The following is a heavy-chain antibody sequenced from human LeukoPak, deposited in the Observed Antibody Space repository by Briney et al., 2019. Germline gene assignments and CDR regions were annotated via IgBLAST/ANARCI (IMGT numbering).Heavy chain of an antibody. CDR3: ARVNNHDILTGYPPYYYYGMDV. CDR2: IYYSGST. J-gene: IGHJ6*02. V-gene: IGHV4-59*01. D-gene: IGHD3-9*01. Sequence: PSETLSLTCTVSGGSISSYYWSWIRQPPGKGLEWIGYIYYSGSTNYNPSLKSRVTISVDTSKNQFSLKLSSVTAADTAVYYCARVNNHDILTGYPPYYYYGMDVWGQGTTVTVSS. CDR1: GGSISSYY.